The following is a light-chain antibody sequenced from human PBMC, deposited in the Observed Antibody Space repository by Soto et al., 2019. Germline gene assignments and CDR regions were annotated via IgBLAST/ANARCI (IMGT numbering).Light chain of an antibody. CDR3: AAWDDSLNGYV. CDR2: ANN. J-gene: IGLJ1*01. V-gene: IGLV1-44*01. CDR1: SSNIGSNT. Sequence: QSVLTQPPSASGTPGQRVTISCSGSSSNIGSNTVNWYQQLPGTAPKLLIHANNQRPSGVPDRFSGSKSGTSASLAISWLRSEEDDYYCAAWDDSLNGYVFGTGTKVTVL.